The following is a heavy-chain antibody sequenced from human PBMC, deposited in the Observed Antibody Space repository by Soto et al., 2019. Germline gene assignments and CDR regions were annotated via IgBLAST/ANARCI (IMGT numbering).Heavy chain of an antibody. J-gene: IGHJ4*02. D-gene: IGHD3-16*01. CDR2: IYWDDYK. CDR3: GHKGGGDRILDY. V-gene: IGHV2-5*02. Sequence: QITLKESGPALVKPTQTLTLTCTFSGFSLSTSGVGVGWIRQPPGEALEWLALIYWDDYKHFSPSLESRLTITKDTSKNQVVLTMTNMDPVDTATNYCGHKGGGDRILDYWGQGTLVTVSS. CDR1: GFSLSTSGVG.